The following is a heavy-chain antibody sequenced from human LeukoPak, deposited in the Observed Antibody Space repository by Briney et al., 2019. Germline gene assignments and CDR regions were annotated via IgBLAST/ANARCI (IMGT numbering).Heavy chain of an antibody. D-gene: IGHD2-15*01. CDR3: ARTGYCSGGSCYGFDY. CDR1: GFTFSSYG. CDR2: IWYDGSNK. V-gene: IGHV3-33*01. Sequence: PGGSLRLSCAASGFTFSSYGMHWVRQAPGKGLEWAAVIWYDGSNKYYADSVKGRFTISRDNSKNTLYLQMNSLRAEDTAVYYCARTGYCSGGSCYGFDYWGQGTLVTVSS. J-gene: IGHJ4*02.